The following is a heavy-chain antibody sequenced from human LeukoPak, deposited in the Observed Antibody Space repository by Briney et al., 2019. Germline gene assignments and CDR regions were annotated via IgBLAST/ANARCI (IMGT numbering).Heavy chain of an antibody. J-gene: IGHJ6*03. CDR2: IYYSGST. Sequence: SETLSLTCTVSGGSISSYYWSWIRQPPGKGLEWIGYIYYSGSTNYNPSLKSRVTISVDTSKDQFSLKLSSVTAADTAVYYCARVTYYYDSSGYDREHYYYYMDVWGKGTTVTISS. D-gene: IGHD3-22*01. V-gene: IGHV4-59*01. CDR1: GGSISSYY. CDR3: ARVTYYYDSSGYDREHYYYYMDV.